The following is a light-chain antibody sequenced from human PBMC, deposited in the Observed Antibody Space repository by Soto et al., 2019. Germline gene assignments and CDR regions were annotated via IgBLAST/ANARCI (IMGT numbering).Light chain of an antibody. V-gene: IGKV3-15*01. CDR1: QSVSSN. J-gene: IGKJ1*01. Sequence: EIVMTQSPATLSVSPGERATLSCRASQSVSSNLAWYQQKPGQAPRLLIYGASTRATGIPARFSGSGSGTEFTLTISSLQSEDFAVYDCQQYKNWQTWTFGQGTKVDI. CDR3: QQYKNWQTWT. CDR2: GAS.